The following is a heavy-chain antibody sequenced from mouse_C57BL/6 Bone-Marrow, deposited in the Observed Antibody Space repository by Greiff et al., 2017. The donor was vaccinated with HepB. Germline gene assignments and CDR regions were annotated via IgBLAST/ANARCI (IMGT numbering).Heavy chain of an antibody. J-gene: IGHJ3*01. CDR2: ISYDGSN. CDR3: AREIVYDGYYGAWFAY. V-gene: IGHV3-6*01. CDR1: GYSITSGYY. Sequence: DVKLQESGPGLVKPSQSLSLTCSVTGYSITSGYYWNWIRQFPGNKLEWMGYISYDGSNNYNPSLKNRISITRDTSKNQFFLKLNSVTTEDTATYYCAREIVYDGYYGAWFAYWGQGTLVTVSA. D-gene: IGHD2-3*01.